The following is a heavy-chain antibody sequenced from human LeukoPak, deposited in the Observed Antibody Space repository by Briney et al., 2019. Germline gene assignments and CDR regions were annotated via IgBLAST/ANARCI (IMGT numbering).Heavy chain of an antibody. Sequence: ASVKVSCKASGYTFTGYYMHWVRQAPGQGLEWMGRINPNSGGTNYAQKFQGRVTMTRDTSISTAYMELSRLRSDDTAVYYCASFGDIVATIAQDDAFDIWGQGTMVTVSS. CDR3: ASFGDIVATIAQDDAFDI. J-gene: IGHJ3*02. V-gene: IGHV1-2*06. CDR1: GYTFTGYY. D-gene: IGHD5-12*01. CDR2: INPNSGGT.